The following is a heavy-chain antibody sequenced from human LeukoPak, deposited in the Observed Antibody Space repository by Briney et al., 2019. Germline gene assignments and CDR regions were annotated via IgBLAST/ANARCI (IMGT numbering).Heavy chain of an antibody. Sequence: PGGSLRLSCTASGFTFGDYAMSWVRQAPGKGLEWVGFIRSKAYGGTTEYAASVKGRFTISRDDSKSIAYLQMNSLKTEDTAVYYCTRDHSSSWYLSYFDYWGQGTLVTVSS. CDR3: TRDHSSSWYLSYFDY. D-gene: IGHD6-13*01. J-gene: IGHJ4*02. CDR2: IRSKAYGGTT. V-gene: IGHV3-49*04. CDR1: GFTFGDYA.